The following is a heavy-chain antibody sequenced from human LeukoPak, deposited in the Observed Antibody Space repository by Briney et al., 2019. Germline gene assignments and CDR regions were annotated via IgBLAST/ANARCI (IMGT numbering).Heavy chain of an antibody. CDR1: GFTFSIYG. J-gene: IGHJ4*02. CDR2: ISHNGSNI. Sequence: GGSLRLSCEGSGFTFSIYGLHWVRQAPGKGLECVATISHNGSNIYYVDSVKGRFTISRDNSKNTIFLQMNSLRLEDTAVYYCARLETYSYDSGSRHWGQGTLVTVSS. CDR3: ARLETYSYDSGSRH. V-gene: IGHV3-30*03. D-gene: IGHD3-10*01.